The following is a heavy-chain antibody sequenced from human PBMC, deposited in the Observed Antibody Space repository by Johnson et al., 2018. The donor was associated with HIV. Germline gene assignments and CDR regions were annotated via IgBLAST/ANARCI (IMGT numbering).Heavy chain of an antibody. CDR1: GFTLSTYG. J-gene: IGHJ3*02. Sequence: QVQLVESGGGVVQPGGSLRLSCAASGFTLSTYGMHWVRQAPGKGLEWVAFIRNDGSNKYYADSVKGRFTISRDNSKNTLYLQMNSLRAEDTAVYYCARVGIVATILGAFDIWGQGTMVTVSS. CDR3: ARVGIVATILGAFDI. V-gene: IGHV3-30*02. D-gene: IGHD5-12*01. CDR2: IRNDGSNK.